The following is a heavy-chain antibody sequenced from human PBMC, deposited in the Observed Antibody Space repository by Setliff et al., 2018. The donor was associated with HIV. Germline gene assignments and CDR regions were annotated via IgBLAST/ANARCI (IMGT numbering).Heavy chain of an antibody. CDR2: INPAGITM. Sequence: GGSLRLSCAGSGFTFDSHGMIWVRQAPGRGLEWLSYINPAGITMYYADSVRGRFTVSRDNARNSLFLEMNSLRADDTAVYYCASGYHYDTSGNFDLPFGYWGQGTLVTVSS. V-gene: IGHV3-48*03. D-gene: IGHD3-22*01. CDR1: GFTFDSHG. CDR3: ASGYHYDTSGNFDLPFGY. J-gene: IGHJ4*02.